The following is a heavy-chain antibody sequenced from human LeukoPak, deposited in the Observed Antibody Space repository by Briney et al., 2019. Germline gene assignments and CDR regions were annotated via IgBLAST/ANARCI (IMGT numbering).Heavy chain of an antibody. D-gene: IGHD3-9*01. Sequence: SVKVSCKASGGTFSSYAISWVRQAPGQGLEWMGRIIPILGKANYAQKFQGRVTITADKSTSTAYMELSSLRSEDTAVYYCAREHYDILTGYYGLDAFDIWGQGTMVTVSS. CDR1: GGTFSSYA. J-gene: IGHJ3*02. V-gene: IGHV1-69*04. CDR3: AREHYDILTGYYGLDAFDI. CDR2: IIPILGKA.